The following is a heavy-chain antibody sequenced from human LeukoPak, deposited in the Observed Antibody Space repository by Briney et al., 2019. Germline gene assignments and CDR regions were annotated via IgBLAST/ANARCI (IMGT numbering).Heavy chain of an antibody. CDR2: IYTSGST. D-gene: IGHD6-19*01. Sequence: SETLSLTCTVSGGSISSYYWSWIRQPAGKGLEWIGRIYTSGSTNYNPSLKSRVTMSVDKYQNQFSLKLSSVTAADTAVYYCARGISSGWYGAFDIWGQGTMVSVSS. J-gene: IGHJ3*02. V-gene: IGHV4-4*07. CDR3: ARGISSGWYGAFDI. CDR1: GGSISSYY.